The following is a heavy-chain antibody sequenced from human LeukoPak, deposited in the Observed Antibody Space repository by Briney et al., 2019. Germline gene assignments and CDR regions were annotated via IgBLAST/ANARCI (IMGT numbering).Heavy chain of an antibody. J-gene: IGHJ6*03. Sequence: SETLSLTCTVSGGSISSYYWSWIRQPAGKGLEWIGRIYTSGSTNYNPSLKSRVTISVDTSKNQFSLRLNSVTAADTAVYYCARGPYYYYYYYMDVWGKGTTVTISS. V-gene: IGHV4-4*07. CDR3: ARGPYYYYYYYMDV. CDR2: IYTSGST. CDR1: GGSISSYY.